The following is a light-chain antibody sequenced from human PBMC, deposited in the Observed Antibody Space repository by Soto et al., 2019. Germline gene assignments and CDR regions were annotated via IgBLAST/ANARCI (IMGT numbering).Light chain of an antibody. CDR3: QQSYKTPLT. Sequence: DVQMTQSPSSLSASVGDRVTIACEASQTISIFLNCYQHKRRNPPTLLIYTASRLQSGVPSRFSGSGSGTDFTLTIGSLQPEDFATYYCQQSYKTPLTFGGGTKVDI. CDR1: QTISIF. CDR2: TAS. V-gene: IGKV1-39*01. J-gene: IGKJ4*01.